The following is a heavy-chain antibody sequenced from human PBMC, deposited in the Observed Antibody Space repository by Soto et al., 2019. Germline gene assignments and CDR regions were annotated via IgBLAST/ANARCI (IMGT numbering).Heavy chain of an antibody. D-gene: IGHD6-19*01. CDR3: AKDKGSAVAGTLPAYYFDY. J-gene: IGHJ4*02. CDR2: ISWNSGSI. CDR1: GFTFDDYA. V-gene: IGHV3-9*01. Sequence: GGSLRLSCAASGFTFDDYAMHWVRQAPGKGLEWVSGISWNSGSIGYADSVKGRFTISRDNAKNSLYLQMNSLRAEDTALYYCAKDKGSAVAGTLPAYYFDYWGQGTLVTVSS.